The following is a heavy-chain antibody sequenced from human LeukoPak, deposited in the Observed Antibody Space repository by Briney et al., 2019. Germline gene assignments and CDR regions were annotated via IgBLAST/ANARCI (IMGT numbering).Heavy chain of an antibody. D-gene: IGHD2-15*01. CDR2: ISSRSTYI. CDR3: ARVPSDIVVVEPATPDF. Sequence: GGSLRLSCAASGFTFSSFSMNWVRQAPGKGLEWVSSISSRSTYIYYADSVRGRFTISRDNAKNSLYLQMNSLRAEDTAVYYCARVPSDIVVVEPATPDFWGQGTLVTVSS. J-gene: IGHJ4*02. CDR1: GFTFSSFS. V-gene: IGHV3-21*01.